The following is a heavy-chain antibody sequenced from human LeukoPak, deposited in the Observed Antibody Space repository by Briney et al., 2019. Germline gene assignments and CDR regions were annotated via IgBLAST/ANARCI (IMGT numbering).Heavy chain of an antibody. CDR1: GFTFSDYY. D-gene: IGHD2-2*03. J-gene: IGHJ4*02. CDR2: ISSSGSTI. V-gene: IGHV3-11*04. Sequence: GGSLRLSCAASGFTFSDYYMSWIRQAPGKGLEWVSYISSSGSTIYYADSVKGRFTISRDNAKNSLYLQMNSLRAEDTAVYYCARDGYCSSTSCYEGYFDYWGQGTLVTVSS. CDR3: ARDGYCSSTSCYEGYFDY.